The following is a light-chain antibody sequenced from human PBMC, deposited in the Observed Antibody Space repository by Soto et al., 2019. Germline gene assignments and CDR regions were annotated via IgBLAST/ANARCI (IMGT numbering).Light chain of an antibody. CDR1: QSVSSN. V-gene: IGKV3-15*01. CDR2: GAS. J-gene: IGKJ1*01. Sequence: EIVMTQSPATLSVSPGERASLSCRASQSVSSNLAWYQQKPGQAPRLLISGASTRATGIPARFSGSGSGTEFTLTISSLQSEDFAVYYCQQYNNWPPWTFGQGTKVEIK. CDR3: QQYNNWPPWT.